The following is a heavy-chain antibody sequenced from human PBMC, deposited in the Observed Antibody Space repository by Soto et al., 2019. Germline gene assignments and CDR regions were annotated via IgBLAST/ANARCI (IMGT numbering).Heavy chain of an antibody. CDR2: ISSSSSTI. V-gene: IGHV3-48*01. CDR1: GFTCSSYS. D-gene: IGHD6-19*01. J-gene: IGHJ3*02. CDR3: AREMSVAGTDAFDI. Sequence: PGGSLRLSFAASGFTCSSYSMNWVRQAPGKGLEWVSYISSSSSTIYYADSVKGRFTISRDNAKNSLYLQMNSLRAEDTAVYYCAREMSVAGTDAFDIWGQGTMVTVSS.